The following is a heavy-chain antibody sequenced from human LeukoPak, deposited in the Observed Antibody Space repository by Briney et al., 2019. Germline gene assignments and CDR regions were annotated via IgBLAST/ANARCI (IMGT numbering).Heavy chain of an antibody. CDR2: IYTSGST. CDR3: ARGFCSGGSCTFDY. Sequence: PSETLSLTCTVSCVYISSYYWSWIRQPAGKGLEWIGRIYTSGSTNYNPSLKSRVTMSVDTSNNQFSLKLSSASDRRTAGYYCARGFCSGGSCTFDYWGQGTLVTVSS. J-gene: IGHJ4*02. CDR1: CVYISSYY. D-gene: IGHD2-15*01. V-gene: IGHV4-4*07.